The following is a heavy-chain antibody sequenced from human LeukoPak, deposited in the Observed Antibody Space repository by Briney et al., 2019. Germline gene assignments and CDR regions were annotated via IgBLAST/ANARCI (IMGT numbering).Heavy chain of an antibody. D-gene: IGHD6-6*01. V-gene: IGHV4-4*07. CDR2: IYTSGST. Sequence: SETLSLTCTVSGGSMSSYYWSWIRQPAGKGLEWIGRIYTSGSTNYNPSLKSRVTMSVDMSKNQFSLKLSSVTAADTAVYYCARTCDRIAARPSCRGAFDIWGQGPMVTVSS. CDR1: GGSMSSYY. J-gene: IGHJ3*02. CDR3: ARTCDRIAARPSCRGAFDI.